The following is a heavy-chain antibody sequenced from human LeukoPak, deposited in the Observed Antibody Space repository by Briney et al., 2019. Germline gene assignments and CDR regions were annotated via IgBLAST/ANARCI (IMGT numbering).Heavy chain of an antibody. D-gene: IGHD3-3*01. Sequence: SETLSLTCTVSGGSISSYYWSWIRQPPGKGLEWIGYIYYSGSTNYNPSLKSRVTMSVDTSKNQFSLKLRSVTAADTAVYYCARGNYDFWSGISSRTEDHYHTDVWGKGTTITVSS. V-gene: IGHV4-59*08. CDR1: GGSISSYY. CDR2: IYYSGST. J-gene: IGHJ6*03. CDR3: ARGNYDFWSGISSRTEDHYHTDV.